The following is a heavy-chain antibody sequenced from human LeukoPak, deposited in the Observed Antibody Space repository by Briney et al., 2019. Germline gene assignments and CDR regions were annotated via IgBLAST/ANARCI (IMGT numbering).Heavy chain of an antibody. CDR1: GDSISSSSYY. V-gene: IGHV4-39*01. D-gene: IGHD1-26*01. CDR3: ASLVGGAFDI. Sequence: SETLSLTCTVSGDSISSSSYYWDWVRQPPGKGLEWIGSIYYSGSTFYNPSLKSRVTISVDTSRNLFSLKLSSVTAADTAVYYCASLVGGAFDIWGQGTMVTVSS. J-gene: IGHJ3*02. CDR2: IYYSGST.